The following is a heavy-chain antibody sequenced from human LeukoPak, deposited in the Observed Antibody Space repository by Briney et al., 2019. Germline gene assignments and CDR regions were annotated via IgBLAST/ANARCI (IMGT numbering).Heavy chain of an antibody. CDR3: AKDYYGSGSYYAQIDY. CDR1: GFTFISYG. Sequence: GGSLLLSCAASGFTFISYGMHWVRQAPRKGLEWVAVISYDGSNKYYADSVKGRFTITRDNSKNTLYLQMNSLRAEDTAVYYCAKDYYGSGSYYAQIDYWGQGTLVTVSS. D-gene: IGHD3-10*01. V-gene: IGHV3-30*18. J-gene: IGHJ4*02. CDR2: ISYDGSNK.